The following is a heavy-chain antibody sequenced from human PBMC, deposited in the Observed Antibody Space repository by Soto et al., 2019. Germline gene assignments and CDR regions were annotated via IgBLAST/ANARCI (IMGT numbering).Heavy chain of an antibody. Sequence: EVQLVESGGGLVKPGGSLRLSCAASGFTFSNAWMSWVRQAPGKGLEWVGRIKSKTDGGTTDYAAPVKGRFTISRDDSNNTPYLQMNSLKSVDTAVYYCSTDIAAAGLSDYWGEGALVTVSA. V-gene: IGHV3-15*01. D-gene: IGHD6-13*01. CDR2: IKSKTDGGTT. J-gene: IGHJ4*02. CDR3: STDIAAAGLSDY. CDR1: GFTFSNAW.